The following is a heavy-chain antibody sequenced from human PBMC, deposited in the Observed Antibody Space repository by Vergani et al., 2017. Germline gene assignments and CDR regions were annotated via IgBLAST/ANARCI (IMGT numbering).Heavy chain of an antibody. CDR3: TKAGQYDIDNFHDS. CDR2: IRYDGTKR. D-gene: IGHD2-15*01. CDR1: GFTFRIYG. Sequence: QVQLVESGGGVVQPGGSLRLSCIASGFTFRIYGMHWVRQAPGKGLEWVAFIRYDGTKRFYGDSVKGRFTISRDNSQTTVFLQMNSLRADDSAVYYCTKAGQYDIDNFHDSWGQGALVTVAS. J-gene: IGHJ1*01. V-gene: IGHV3-30*02.